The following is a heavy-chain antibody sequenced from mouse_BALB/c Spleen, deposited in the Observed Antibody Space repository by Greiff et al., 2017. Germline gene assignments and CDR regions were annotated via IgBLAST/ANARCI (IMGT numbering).Heavy chain of an antibody. Sequence: VQLQQSGAELVKPGASVKLSCTASGFNIKDTYMHWVKQRPEQGLEWIGRIDPANGNTKYDPKFQGKATITADTSSNTAYLQLSSLTSEDTAVYYCAREGGTLSYAMDYWGQGTSVTVSS. CDR3: AREGGTLSYAMDY. D-gene: IGHD3-3*01. V-gene: IGHV14-3*02. CDR1: GFNIKDTY. J-gene: IGHJ4*01. CDR2: IDPANGNT.